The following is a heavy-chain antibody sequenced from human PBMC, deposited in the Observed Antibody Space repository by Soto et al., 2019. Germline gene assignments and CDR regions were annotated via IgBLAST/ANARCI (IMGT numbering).Heavy chain of an antibody. CDR1: GFTFSSYS. D-gene: IGHD3-9*01. CDR3: ARDPPEYYDMPHVWFDP. Sequence: GGSLRLSCAASGFTFSSYSMNWVRQAPGNGLEWVSYISSSSSTIYYADSVKGRFTISRDNAKNSLYLQMNSLRAEDTAVYYCARDPPEYYDMPHVWFDPWGQGTLVTV. CDR2: ISSSSSTI. J-gene: IGHJ5*02. V-gene: IGHV3-48*01.